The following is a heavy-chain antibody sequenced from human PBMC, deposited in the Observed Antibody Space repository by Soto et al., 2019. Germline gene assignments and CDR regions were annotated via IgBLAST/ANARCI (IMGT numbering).Heavy chain of an antibody. Sequence: ESGGGLVQPGGSLRLSCAASGFIFSNYWMSWVRQAPGKGLEWVANIKQDGGVKYYVDSVKGRFTISRDNAKSSLYLQMNSLRAEDTAVYYCARRVGDDWGQGTLVTVSS. V-gene: IGHV3-7*03. CDR3: ARRVGDD. J-gene: IGHJ4*02. D-gene: IGHD1-26*01. CDR1: GFIFSNYW. CDR2: IKQDGGVK.